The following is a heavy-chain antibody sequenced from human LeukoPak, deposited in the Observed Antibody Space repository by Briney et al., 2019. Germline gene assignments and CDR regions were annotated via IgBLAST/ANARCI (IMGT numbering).Heavy chain of an antibody. V-gene: IGHV3-21*01. CDR2: ISSSSSSYI. CDR3: ARARSSSWYCPDY. Sequence: GGSLRLSCAASGFTFSSYSMNWVRQAPGKGLEWVSSISSSSSSYIYYADSVKGRFTISRDNAKNSLYLQMNSLRAEDTAVYYCARARSSSWYCPDYWGQGTLVTVSS. D-gene: IGHD6-13*01. CDR1: GFTFSSYS. J-gene: IGHJ4*02.